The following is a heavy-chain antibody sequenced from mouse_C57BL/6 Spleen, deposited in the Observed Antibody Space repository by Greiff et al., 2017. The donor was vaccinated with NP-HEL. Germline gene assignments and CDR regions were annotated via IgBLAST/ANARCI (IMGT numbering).Heavy chain of an antibody. J-gene: IGHJ1*03. CDR2: ISSGSSTI. CDR3: ARYGNYVYFDV. D-gene: IGHD2-1*01. CDR1: GFTFSDYG. Sequence: EVMLVESGGGLVKPGGSLKLSCAASGFTFSDYGMHWVRQAPAKGLAWVAYISSGSSTIYYADTVKGRFTISRDNAKNTLFLQMTSLRSEDTAMYYCARYGNYVYFDVWGTGTTVTVSS. V-gene: IGHV5-17*01.